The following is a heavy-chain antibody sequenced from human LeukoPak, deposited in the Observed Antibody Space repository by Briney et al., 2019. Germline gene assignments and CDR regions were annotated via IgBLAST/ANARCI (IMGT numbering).Heavy chain of an antibody. Sequence: SETLSLTCTVSGGSISSYYWGWIRQPPGKGLEWIGSMYYSGSTYYNPSLKSRVTISVDTSKNQFSLKLSSVTAADTAVYYCARDNEMAYDYWGQGTLVTVSS. V-gene: IGHV4-39*07. J-gene: IGHJ4*02. CDR1: GGSISSYY. CDR2: MYYSGST. CDR3: ARDNEMAYDY. D-gene: IGHD5-24*01.